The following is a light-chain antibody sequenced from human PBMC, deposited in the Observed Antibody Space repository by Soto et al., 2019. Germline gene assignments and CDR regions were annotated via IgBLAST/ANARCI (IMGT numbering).Light chain of an antibody. CDR3: QQSYSTPLT. V-gene: IGKV1-39*01. Sequence: DIQLTQSPSFLSASVGDRVTITWRASQGISSYLAWYQQKPGKAPKLLIYGASSLQSGVPSRFSGSGSGTDFTLTISSLQPEDFATYYCQQSYSTPLTFGGGTKVDI. J-gene: IGKJ4*01. CDR2: GAS. CDR1: QGISSY.